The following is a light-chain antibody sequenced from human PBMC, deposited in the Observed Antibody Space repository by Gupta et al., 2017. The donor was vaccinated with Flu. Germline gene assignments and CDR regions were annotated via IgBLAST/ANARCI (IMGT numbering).Light chain of an antibody. Sequence: DIQMTQSPSSLSASVGDRVTITCQASQDISNYLNWYQQKPGKAPKLLIYDASNLETGVPSRFSGSGSGTDFTFTISSLQPEDIATYYCQQDDDLPYIFGQGTKMEIK. CDR3: QQDDDLPYI. V-gene: IGKV1-33*01. CDR1: QDISNY. J-gene: IGKJ2*01. CDR2: DAS.